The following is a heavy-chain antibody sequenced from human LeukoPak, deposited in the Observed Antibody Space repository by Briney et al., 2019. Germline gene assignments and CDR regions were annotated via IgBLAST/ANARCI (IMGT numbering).Heavy chain of an antibody. J-gene: IGHJ4*02. Sequence: SQTLSLTCAISGDSVSSNSAAWNWIRQSPARGLEWLGRTFYRSKWNSDYAVSVKSRIAINPDTSKNQFSLKLSSVTAADTAVYYCARGVVVAATHFDYWGQGTLVTVSS. CDR1: GDSVSSNSAA. CDR2: TFYRSKWNS. CDR3: ARGVVVAATHFDY. D-gene: IGHD2-15*01. V-gene: IGHV6-1*01.